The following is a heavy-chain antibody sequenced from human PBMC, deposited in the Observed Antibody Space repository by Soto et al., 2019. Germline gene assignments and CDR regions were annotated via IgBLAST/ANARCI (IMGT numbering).Heavy chain of an antibody. D-gene: IGHD1-26*01. CDR1: GFTFSNSW. Sequence: EVQLVESGGGLVQPGGSLRLSCEASGFTFSNSWMSWVRQAPGKGLEWVANIKEDGSEKYYVDSVKGRFTISRDNAKNSLYLQMNTLRAEDTAIYYCARLSGSYRPNGYAYYFDYWAREPWSPSPQ. J-gene: IGHJ4*02. CDR2: IKEDGSEK. CDR3: ARLSGSYRPNGYAYYFDY. V-gene: IGHV3-7*04.